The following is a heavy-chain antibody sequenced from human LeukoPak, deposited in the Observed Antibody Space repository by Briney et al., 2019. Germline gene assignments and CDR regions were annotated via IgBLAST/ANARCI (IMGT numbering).Heavy chain of an antibody. D-gene: IGHD5-24*01. CDR2: ISYDGSNK. Sequence: GGSLRLSCAASGFTFSSYGVHWVRQAPGKGLEWVAVISYDGSNKYYADSVKGRFTISRDNSKNTLYLQMNSLRAEDTAVYYCAKDFRDGYNSGSWGQGTLVTVSS. J-gene: IGHJ5*02. CDR3: AKDFRDGYNSGS. V-gene: IGHV3-30*18. CDR1: GFTFSSYG.